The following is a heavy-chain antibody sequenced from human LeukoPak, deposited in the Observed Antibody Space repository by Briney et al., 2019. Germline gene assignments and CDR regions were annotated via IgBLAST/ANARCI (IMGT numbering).Heavy chain of an antibody. CDR2: ISAYNGNT. J-gene: IGHJ4*02. Sequence: GASVKVSCKASGYTFTSYGISWVRQAPRQGLEWMGWISAYNGNTNYAQKLQGRVTMTTDTSTSTAYMELRSLRSDDTAVYYCASHYDYAIMDGYWGQGTLVTVSS. CDR1: GYTFTSYG. CDR3: ASHYDYAIMDGY. V-gene: IGHV1-18*01. D-gene: IGHD3-16*01.